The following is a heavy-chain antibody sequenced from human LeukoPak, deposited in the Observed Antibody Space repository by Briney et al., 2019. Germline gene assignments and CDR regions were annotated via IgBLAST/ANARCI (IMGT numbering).Heavy chain of an antibody. CDR3: ARGGVGATTYVWFDP. J-gene: IGHJ5*02. CDR1: GYTFTSYY. CDR2: INPSGGST. V-gene: IGHV1-46*01. D-gene: IGHD1-26*01. Sequence: GASVKVSCKASGYTFTSYYMHWVRQAPGQGLEWMGIINPSGGSTSYAQKFQGRVTMTRDMSTSTDYMELSSLRSVDTAVYYCARGGVGATTYVWFDPWGQGTLVAVSS.